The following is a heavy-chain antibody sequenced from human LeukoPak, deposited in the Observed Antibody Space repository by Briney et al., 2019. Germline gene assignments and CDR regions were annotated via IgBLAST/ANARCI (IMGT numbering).Heavy chain of an antibody. J-gene: IGHJ6*02. Sequence: PGGSLRLSCAASGFTFSRYWMSWVRQAPGKGLEWVAVIWSNGNNKEHADSVKGRFTISRDNSKNTLYLQMDGLRAEDTAMYYCARDYCSSISCMDAWGQGTTVTVSS. D-gene: IGHD2-2*01. CDR1: GFTFSRYW. CDR3: ARDYCSSISCMDA. V-gene: IGHV3-33*07. CDR2: IWSNGNNK.